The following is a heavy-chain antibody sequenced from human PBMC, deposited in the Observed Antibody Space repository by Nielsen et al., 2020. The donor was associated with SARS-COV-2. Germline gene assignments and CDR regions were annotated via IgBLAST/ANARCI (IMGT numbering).Heavy chain of an antibody. J-gene: IGHJ4*02. V-gene: IGHV4-39*01. CDR1: GGSISSSSYY. Sequence: SETLSLTCTVSGGSISSSSYYWGWIRQPPGKGLEWIGSIYYSGSTYYNPSLKSRVTISVDTSKNQFSLKLSSVTAADTAVYYCASPRFLEWLPYSAFWYWGQGTLVTVSS. CDR2: IYYSGST. D-gene: IGHD3-3*01. CDR3: ASPRFLEWLPYSAFWY.